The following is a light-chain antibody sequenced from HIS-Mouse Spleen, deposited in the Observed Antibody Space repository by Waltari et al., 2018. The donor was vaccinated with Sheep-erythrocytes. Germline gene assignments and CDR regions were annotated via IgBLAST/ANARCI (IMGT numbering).Light chain of an antibody. Sequence: EIVMTQSPATLSVSTGERATLSCRASQSVSSNLAWYQQKPGQAPRLLIYGASTRATGIPARFSCSGSGTEFTLTISSMQSEDFAVYYCQQYNNWPPGTFGQGTKLEIK. CDR2: GAS. CDR3: QQYNNWPPGT. V-gene: IGKV3-15*01. CDR1: QSVSSN. J-gene: IGKJ2*02.